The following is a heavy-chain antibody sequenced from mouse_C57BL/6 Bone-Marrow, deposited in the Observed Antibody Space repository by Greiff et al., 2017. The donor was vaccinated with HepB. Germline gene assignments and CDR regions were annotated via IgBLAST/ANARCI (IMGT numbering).Heavy chain of an antibody. CDR2: IYPGDGDT. Sequence: QVQLQQSGPELVKPGASVKISCKASGYAFSSSWMNWVKQRPGKGLEWIGRIYPGDGDTNYNGKFKGKATLTADKSSSTAYMQLRSLTSEDSAVSFCARSGYYGSDVDYWGQGTSVTVSS. CDR1: GYAFSSSW. V-gene: IGHV1-82*01. CDR3: ARSGYYGSDVDY. D-gene: IGHD1-1*01. J-gene: IGHJ4*01.